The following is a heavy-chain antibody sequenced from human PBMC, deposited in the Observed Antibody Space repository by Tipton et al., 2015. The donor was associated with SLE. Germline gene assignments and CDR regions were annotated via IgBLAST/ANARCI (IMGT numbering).Heavy chain of an antibody. Sequence: TLSLTCTVSGGSMSTYYWSWIRLPPGKGLEWIGYIYYSGGTSYNPSLNSRVIISVDTSRNQFSLKLTSVTAADSAVYYCARYSLTNWHLDLWGRGTLVTVSS. V-gene: IGHV4-59*01. CDR2: IYYSGGT. CDR3: ARYSLTNWHLDL. CDR1: GGSMSTYY. D-gene: IGHD2-15*01. J-gene: IGHJ2*01.